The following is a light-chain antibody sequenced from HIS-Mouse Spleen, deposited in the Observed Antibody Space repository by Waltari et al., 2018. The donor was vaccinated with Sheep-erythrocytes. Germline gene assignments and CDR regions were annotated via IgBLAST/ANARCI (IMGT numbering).Light chain of an antibody. CDR3: SSYASSSNLV. V-gene: IGLV2-14*03. Sequence: QSPLTQPASVSGPPDQSITFSSTETSRDVGGNNYASWYQQPPGKAPKLMIYDVRKRPSGVPDRFSGSKSGNTASLTISGLQAEDEADYYCSSYASSSNLVFGTGTKLTVL. CDR1: SRDVGGNNY. J-gene: IGLJ1*01. CDR2: DVR.